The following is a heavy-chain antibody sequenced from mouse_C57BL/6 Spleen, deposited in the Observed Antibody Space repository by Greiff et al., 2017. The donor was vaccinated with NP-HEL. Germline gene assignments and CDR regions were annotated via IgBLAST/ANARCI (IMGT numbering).Heavy chain of an antibody. D-gene: IGHD3-3*01. V-gene: IGHV1-18*01. CDR2: INPNNGGT. CDR1: GYTFTDYN. J-gene: IGHJ1*03. Sequence: EVQLQQSGPELVKPGASVKIPCKASGYTFTDYNMDWVKQSHGKSLEWIGDINPNNGGTIYNQKFKGKATLTVDKSSSTAYMELRSLTSEDTAVYYCARGGTYTKWYFDVWGTGTTVTVSS. CDR3: ARGGTYTKWYFDV.